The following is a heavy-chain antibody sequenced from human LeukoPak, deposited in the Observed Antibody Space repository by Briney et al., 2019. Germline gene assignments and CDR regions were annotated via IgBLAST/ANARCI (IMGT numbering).Heavy chain of an antibody. CDR1: GGTFTSYG. CDR2: ISAYNGNT. V-gene: IGHV1-18*01. J-gene: IGHJ4*02. CDR3: ARDGSGSYYGEIDY. D-gene: IGHD3-10*01. Sequence: ASVKVSCKASGGTFTSYGISWVRQAPGQGLEWMGWISAYNGNTNYAQKLQGRVTMTTDTSTSTAYMELRSLRSDDTAVYYCARDGSGSYYGEIDYWGQGTLVTVSS.